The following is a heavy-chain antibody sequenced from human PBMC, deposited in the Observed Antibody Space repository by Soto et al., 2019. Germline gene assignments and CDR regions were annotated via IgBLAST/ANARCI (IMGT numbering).Heavy chain of an antibody. CDR1: GFTFSSYW. D-gene: IGHD3-10*01. Sequence: EVQLVESGGGLVQPGGSLRLSCAASGFTFSSYWMHWVRQAPGKGLVWVSRINSDGRSTNYADSVKGRFTISRDNAKITVYLQMNSLRVEDTAVYYCARGAGGYYYMDVWGKGTTVTVSS. CDR2: INSDGRST. J-gene: IGHJ6*03. CDR3: ARGAGGYYYMDV. V-gene: IGHV3-74*01.